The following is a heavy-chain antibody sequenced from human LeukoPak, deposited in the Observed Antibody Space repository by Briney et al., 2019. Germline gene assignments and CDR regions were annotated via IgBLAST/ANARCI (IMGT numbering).Heavy chain of an antibody. Sequence: GGSLRLSCAASGFTFSDHYMDRVRQAPGKGLEWVGRTRNKANSYTTEYAASVKGRFTISGDDSKNSLYLQMNSLKTEDTAVYYCARGPDYFDYWGQGTLVTVSS. CDR3: ARGPDYFDY. CDR2: TRNKANSYTT. J-gene: IGHJ4*02. CDR1: GFTFSDHY. V-gene: IGHV3-72*01.